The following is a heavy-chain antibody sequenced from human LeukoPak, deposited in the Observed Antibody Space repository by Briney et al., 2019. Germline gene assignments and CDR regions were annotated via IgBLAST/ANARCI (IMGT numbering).Heavy chain of an antibody. J-gene: IGHJ4*02. Sequence: ASVKVSCKASGYTFTGYYMHWVRQAPGQGLEWMGRINPNSGGTNYAQKFQGRVTMTRDTSISIAYMELSRLRSDDTAVYYCARGYNRKYGAHDYWGQGTLVTVSS. D-gene: IGHD1-14*01. CDR3: ARGYNRKYGAHDY. CDR2: INPNSGGT. V-gene: IGHV1-2*06. CDR1: GYTFTGYY.